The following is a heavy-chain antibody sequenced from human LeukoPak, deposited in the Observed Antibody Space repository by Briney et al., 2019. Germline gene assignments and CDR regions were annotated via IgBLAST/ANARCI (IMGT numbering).Heavy chain of an antibody. CDR1: GDSVSSNSAG. D-gene: IGHD2-2*01. J-gene: IGHJ4*02. V-gene: IGHV6-1*01. Sequence: SQTLSLTCAISGDSVSSNSAGWNWIRQSPSRGLEWLGRTYYKSKWYNDYAVSVKSRITINADTSKNQFSLQLNSVTPEDTAVYYCASRYCSSTSCSGFDYWGQGTLVTVSS. CDR3: ASRYCSSTSCSGFDY. CDR2: TYYKSKWYN.